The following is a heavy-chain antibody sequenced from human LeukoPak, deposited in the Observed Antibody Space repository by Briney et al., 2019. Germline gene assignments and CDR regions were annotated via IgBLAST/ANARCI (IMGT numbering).Heavy chain of an antibody. J-gene: IGHJ4*02. CDR1: GFTFSSYA. D-gene: IGHD6-25*01. Sequence: HSGGSLRLSCADSGFTFSSYAMSWVRQAPGKGLEWVSAISGSGGSTYYADSVKGRFTISRDNSKNTLYLQMNSLRAEDTAVYYCAKDRTAAAAFDYWGQGTLVTVSS. V-gene: IGHV3-23*01. CDR3: AKDRTAAAAFDY. CDR2: ISGSGGST.